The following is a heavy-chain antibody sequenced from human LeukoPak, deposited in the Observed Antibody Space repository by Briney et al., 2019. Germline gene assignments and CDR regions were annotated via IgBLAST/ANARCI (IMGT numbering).Heavy chain of an antibody. CDR1: DDSISTYY. CDR3: ARVVGEWLLGYFDY. V-gene: IGHV4-59*12. D-gene: IGHD3-3*01. CDR2: VFYSGST. J-gene: IGHJ4*02. Sequence: PAETLSLTCTVSDDSISTYYWTWIRQTPGKGLEWIGFVFYSGSTNYNPSLKSRVTISVDTSKSQFSLRLSSVTAADTAVYYCARVVGEWLLGYFDYWGQGTLVTVSS.